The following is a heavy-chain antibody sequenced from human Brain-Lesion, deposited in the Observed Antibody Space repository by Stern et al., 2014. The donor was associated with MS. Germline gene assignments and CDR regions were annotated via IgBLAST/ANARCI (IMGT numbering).Heavy chain of an antibody. J-gene: IGHJ5*01. CDR3: ARGERWFDS. CDR1: GFTFSNYW. D-gene: IGHD3-10*01. CDR2: VNNDGRRT. V-gene: IGHV3-74*02. Sequence: VQLVESGGGLVQPGGSLRLSCAASGFTFSNYWMHWVRQAPGKGLVWVSRVNNDGRRTSYADSVKGRFTMSRDNAKNTLYLQMNSLRVEDTDIYYCARGERWFDSWGQGTLVTVSS.